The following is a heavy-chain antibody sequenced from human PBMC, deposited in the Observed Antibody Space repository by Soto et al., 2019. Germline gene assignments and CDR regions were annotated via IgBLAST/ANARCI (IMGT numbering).Heavy chain of an antibody. J-gene: IGHJ6*04. CDR1: GGSISSSNW. CDR3: ARDPHGPGSYHTGSYYYGMDV. D-gene: IGHD3-10*01. V-gene: IGHV4-4*02. Sequence: SETLSLTCAVSGGSISSSNWWCWVRQPPGKGLEWIGEIYHSGSTNYNPSLKSRVTISVDKSKNQFSLKLSSVTAADTAVYYCARDPHGPGSYHTGSYYYGMDVWGTGTTGSVSS. CDR2: IYHSGST.